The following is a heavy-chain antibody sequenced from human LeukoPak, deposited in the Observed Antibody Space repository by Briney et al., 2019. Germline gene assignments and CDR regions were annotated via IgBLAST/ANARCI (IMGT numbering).Heavy chain of an antibody. V-gene: IGHV3-23*01. D-gene: IGHD2-2*01. J-gene: IGHJ3*02. Sequence: GGSLRLSCRTSGFLFHVYTMVWVRQAPGKGLEWISSISHSDDSTYYADSVKGRFTISRDNSKDTVYLQMNSLRAEDTAVYYCAREGYCSRTSCSLDAIEIWGQGTLVAVSS. CDR2: ISHSDDST. CDR3: AREGYCSRTSCSLDAIEI. CDR1: GFLFHVYT.